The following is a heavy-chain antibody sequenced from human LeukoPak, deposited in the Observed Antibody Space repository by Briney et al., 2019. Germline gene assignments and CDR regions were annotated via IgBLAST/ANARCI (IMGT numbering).Heavy chain of an antibody. CDR1: VRSISSYY. V-gene: IGHV4-59*01. Sequence: SETLSLTCTVSVRSISSYYWSWIRQPPGKGLEWIGYIYYSGSTNYNPSLKSRVTISVNTSKNQFCLKLDAVTAEDSAVYCCARCGIVGSIPEFDYWGQGTLVTVSS. CDR2: IYYSGST. J-gene: IGHJ4*02. D-gene: IGHD1-26*01. CDR3: ARCGIVGSIPEFDY.